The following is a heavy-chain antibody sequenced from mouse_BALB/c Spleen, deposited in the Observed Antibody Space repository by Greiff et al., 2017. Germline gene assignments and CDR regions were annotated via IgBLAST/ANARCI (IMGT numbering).Heavy chain of an antibody. D-gene: IGHD1-1*01. Sequence: EVQLQQSGTVLARPGASVKMSCKASGYSFTSYWMHWVKQRPGLGLEWIGAIYPGNSDTSYNQKFTGKAKLTAVTSASTAYMELSSLTNEDSAVYYCTTVVEGWYFDVWGAGTTVTVSS. J-gene: IGHJ1*01. V-gene: IGHV1-5*01. CDR3: TTVVEGWYFDV. CDR2: IYPGNSDT. CDR1: GYSFTSYW.